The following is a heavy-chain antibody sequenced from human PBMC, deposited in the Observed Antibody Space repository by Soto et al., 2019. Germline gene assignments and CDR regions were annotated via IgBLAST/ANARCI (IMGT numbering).Heavy chain of an antibody. CDR3: AKGYSGYDYAY. D-gene: IGHD5-12*01. J-gene: IGHJ4*02. CDR2: INSDGSST. Sequence: PGGSLRLSCAASGFTFSSYWMHWVRQAPGKGLVWVSRINSDGSSTRYADSVRGRFTISRDNAKNTLYLQMNSLRAEDTAVYFCAKGYSGYDYAYWGQGSLVTVLL. V-gene: IGHV3-74*01. CDR1: GFTFSSYW.